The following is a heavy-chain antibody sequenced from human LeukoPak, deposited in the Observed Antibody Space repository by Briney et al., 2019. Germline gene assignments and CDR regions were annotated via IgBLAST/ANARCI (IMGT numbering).Heavy chain of an antibody. J-gene: IGHJ3*02. CDR1: GSSFRSGHY. CDR3: ARTVVTATIDGFQI. Sequence: SETLSLTCSVSGSSFRSGHYWGWIRPSSGEGLEWIGNVHETGYANYNPSLRSRVTISVDPSKSQFSLRLTSVTAADTAVYYCARTVVTATIDGFQIWGQGTMVTVSS. CDR2: VHETGYA. V-gene: IGHV4-38-2*02. D-gene: IGHD2-21*02.